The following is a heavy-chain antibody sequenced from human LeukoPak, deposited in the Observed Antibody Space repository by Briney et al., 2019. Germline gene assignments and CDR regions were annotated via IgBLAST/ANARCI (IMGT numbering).Heavy chain of an antibody. J-gene: IGHJ4*02. Sequence: GGSLRLSCAASGFTFSSYGMSWVRQAPGKGLEWVSVISGSGGSTYYADSVKGRFTISRDNSKNTVYLQMNSLRVEDAAVYYCAKGTGIVVDWGQGTLVTVSS. D-gene: IGHD6-19*01. CDR2: ISGSGGST. CDR1: GFTFSSYG. CDR3: AKGTGIVVD. V-gene: IGHV3-23*01.